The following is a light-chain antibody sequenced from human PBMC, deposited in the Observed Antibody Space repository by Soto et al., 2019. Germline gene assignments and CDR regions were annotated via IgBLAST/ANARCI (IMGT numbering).Light chain of an antibody. CDR3: QQYGSSLPIT. V-gene: IGKV3-20*01. Sequence: EIVMTQSPGTLSVSPGERATLSCRASQGVSGNLAGYQQKPGQAPRLLIYAASSRATGIPDRFSGSGSGTDFTLTISRLEPEDFAVYYCQQYGSSLPITFGQGTRLEI. J-gene: IGKJ5*01. CDR2: AAS. CDR1: QGVSGN.